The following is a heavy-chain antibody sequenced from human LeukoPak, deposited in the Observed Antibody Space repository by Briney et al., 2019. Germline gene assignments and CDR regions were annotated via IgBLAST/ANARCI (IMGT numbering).Heavy chain of an antibody. CDR2: IIPIFGTA. CDR3: ARDLTRGYYDSSGSSPAGY. Sequence: SVKVSCKASGGTFSSYAISWVRQAPGQGLEWMGRIIPIFGTANYAQKFQGGVTITTDESTSTAYMELSSLRSEATAVYYCARDLTRGYYDSSGSSPAGYWGQGTLVTVSS. CDR1: GGTFSSYA. D-gene: IGHD3-22*01. J-gene: IGHJ4*02. V-gene: IGHV1-69*05.